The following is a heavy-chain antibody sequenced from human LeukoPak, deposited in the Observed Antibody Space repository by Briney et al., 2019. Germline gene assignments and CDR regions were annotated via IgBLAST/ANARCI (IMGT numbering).Heavy chain of an antibody. V-gene: IGHV4-59*01. CDR1: GGSISSYY. Sequence: SETLSLTCTVSGGSISSYYWSWIRQPPGKGLEWIGYIYCSGSTNYNPSLKSRVTISVDTSKNQFSLKLSSVTAADTAVYYCARESLRGWFDPWGQGTLVTVSS. D-gene: IGHD3-16*01. CDR2: IYCSGST. J-gene: IGHJ5*02. CDR3: ARESLRGWFDP.